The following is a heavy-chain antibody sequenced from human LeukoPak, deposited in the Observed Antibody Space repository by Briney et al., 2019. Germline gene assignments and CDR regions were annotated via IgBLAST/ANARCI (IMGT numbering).Heavy chain of an antibody. Sequence: ASVKVSCKASGYTFTSYDINWVRQAPGQGLEWMGRINPNSGGTNYAQKFQGRVTMTRDTSISTAYMELSRLRSDDTAVYYCARDWSRIVVVVAPPGYWGQGTLVTVSS. CDR2: INPNSGGT. J-gene: IGHJ4*02. D-gene: IGHD2-15*01. CDR3: ARDWSRIVVVVAPPGY. CDR1: GYTFTSYD. V-gene: IGHV1-2*06.